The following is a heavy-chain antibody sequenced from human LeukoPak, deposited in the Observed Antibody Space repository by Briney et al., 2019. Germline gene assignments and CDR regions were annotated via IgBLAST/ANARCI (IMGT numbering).Heavy chain of an antibody. CDR3: GSGDYSDYGGSDAFDI. V-gene: IGHV1-69*04. CDR2: IIPIFGIA. Sequence: SVKVSCKASGGTFSSYAISWVRQAPGQGLEWMGRIIPIFGIANYAQKFQGRVTITADKSASTAYMELSSLRSEDTAVYYCGSGDYSDYGGSDAFDIWGQGTMVTVSS. CDR1: GGTFSSYA. D-gene: IGHD4-11*01. J-gene: IGHJ3*02.